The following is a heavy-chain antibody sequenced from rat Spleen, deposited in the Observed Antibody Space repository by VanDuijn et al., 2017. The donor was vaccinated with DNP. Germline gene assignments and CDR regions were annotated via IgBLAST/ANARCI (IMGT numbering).Heavy chain of an antibody. CDR1: GFTFSNYW. CDR2: INTDGGNT. J-gene: IGHJ2*01. V-gene: IGHV5-58*01. D-gene: IGHD4-1*01. CDR3: AIANGDY. Sequence: EVQLVVTGGGLVQPRGSLKLSCVASGFTFSNYWMYWIRQAPVKGLEWVASINTDGGNTYYPDSLKGRITVSRDNAENTLYLQLNSLRSEDTATYYCAIANGDYWGQGVMVTVSS.